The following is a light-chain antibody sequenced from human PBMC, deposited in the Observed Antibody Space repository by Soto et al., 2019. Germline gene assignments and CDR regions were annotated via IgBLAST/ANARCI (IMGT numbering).Light chain of an antibody. V-gene: IGLV1-40*01. J-gene: IGLJ1*01. Sequence: QSVLAQPPSVSGAPGQRVTISCTGSSTNNGAGYDVHWFQQLPGTAPKLLIYGNSNRPSGVPDRFSGSKSGTSASLAITGLQAEDEADYYCQSYDTSLSGSCVFGTGTKLTVL. CDR1: STNNGAGYD. CDR2: GNS. CDR3: QSYDTSLSGSCV.